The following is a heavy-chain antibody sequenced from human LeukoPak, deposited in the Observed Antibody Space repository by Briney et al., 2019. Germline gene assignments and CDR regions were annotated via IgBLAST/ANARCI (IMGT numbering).Heavy chain of an antibody. V-gene: IGHV3-30*03. D-gene: IGHD3-22*01. J-gene: IGHJ3*02. CDR2: ISYDGSNK. CDR1: GFTFSSYG. Sequence: GRSLRLSCAASGFTFSSYGMHWVRQAPGKGLEWVAVISYDGSNKYYADSVKGRFTISRDNSKNTLYLQMNSLRAEDTAVYYCVGDYDSSVISPRDAFDIWGQGTMVTVSS. CDR3: VGDYDSSVISPRDAFDI.